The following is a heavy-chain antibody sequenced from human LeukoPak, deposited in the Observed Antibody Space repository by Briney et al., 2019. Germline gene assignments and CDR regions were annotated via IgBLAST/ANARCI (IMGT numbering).Heavy chain of an antibody. V-gene: IGHV3-23*01. CDR2: ISGSGGST. D-gene: IGHD5-12*01. CDR3: AKFSSDSGYDGNDAFDI. CDR1: GFTFSSYN. J-gene: IGHJ3*02. Sequence: GGSLRLSCAASGFTFSSYNMNWVRQAPGKGLEWVSAISGSGGSTYYADSVKGRFTISRDNSKNTLYLQMNSLRAEDTAVYYCAKFSSDSGYDGNDAFDIWGQGTMVTVSS.